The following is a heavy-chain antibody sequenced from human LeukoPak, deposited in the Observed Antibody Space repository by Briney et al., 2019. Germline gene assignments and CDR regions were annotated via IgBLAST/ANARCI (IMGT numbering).Heavy chain of an antibody. CDR1: GFTFSSYA. CDR3: AKDRVSPGFNWFDP. Sequence: GGFLRLSCAASGFTFSSYAMSWVRQAPGKGLEWVSAISGRGDSTYYADSVKGRFTISRDNSKNTLYLQMNSLRADDTAVYYCAKDRVSPGFNWFDPWGQGTRVTVSS. CDR2: ISGRGDST. V-gene: IGHV3-23*01. J-gene: IGHJ5*02. D-gene: IGHD3-16*01.